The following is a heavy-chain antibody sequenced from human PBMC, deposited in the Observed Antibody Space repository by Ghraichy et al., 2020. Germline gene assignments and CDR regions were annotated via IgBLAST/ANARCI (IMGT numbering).Heavy chain of an antibody. D-gene: IGHD6-25*01. CDR2: IYTSGST. CDR3: AREPAGGWFDP. J-gene: IGHJ5*02. CDR1: GGSISSGSYY. Sequence: SETLSLTCTVSGGSISSGSYYWSWIRQPAGKGLEWIGRIYTSGSTNYNPSLKSRVTISVDTSKNQFSLKLSSVTAADTAVYYCAREPAGGWFDPWGQGTLVTVSS. V-gene: IGHV4-61*02.